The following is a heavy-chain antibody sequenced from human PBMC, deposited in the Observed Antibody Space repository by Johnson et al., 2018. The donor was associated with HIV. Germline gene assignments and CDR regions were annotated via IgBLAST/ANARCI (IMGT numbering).Heavy chain of an antibody. Sequence: VQLVESGGDVVRPGGSLRLSCAASGFTFDDYDMTWVRQPPGKGLEWVSGINWNGGSTGYAESVKGRFTISSDNAKKSLFLEMNSLRAEDTSFYYCARATFYYDLSGYLTRPRAFDMWGQGTMVTVSS. J-gene: IGHJ3*02. D-gene: IGHD3-22*01. V-gene: IGHV3-20*04. CDR3: ARATFYYDLSGYLTRPRAFDM. CDR1: GFTFDDYD. CDR2: INWNGGST.